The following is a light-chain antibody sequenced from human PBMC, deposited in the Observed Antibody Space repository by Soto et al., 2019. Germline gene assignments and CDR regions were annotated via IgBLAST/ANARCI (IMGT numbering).Light chain of an antibody. CDR1: QSVTSDY. Sequence: EIVMTQSPATLSVSPGERATLSCRASQSVTSDYLAWYQQKPGQAPRLLIHGASSRATGIPDRFSGSGSGTDFTLTISSLQPDDFATYYCQQYNSYSPTFGQGTKVDIK. J-gene: IGKJ1*01. CDR3: QQYNSYSPT. CDR2: GAS. V-gene: IGKV3-20*01.